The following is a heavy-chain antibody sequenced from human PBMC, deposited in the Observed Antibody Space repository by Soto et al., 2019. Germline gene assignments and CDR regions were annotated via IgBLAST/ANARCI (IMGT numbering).Heavy chain of an antibody. J-gene: IGHJ3*02. CDR3: ARVEDIVVVPAATSYAFDI. CDR2: IYYSGST. D-gene: IGHD2-2*01. CDR1: GGSVSSGSYY. Sequence: PSETLSLTCSVSGGSVSSGSYYWSWIRQPPGKGLEWIGYIYYSGSTNYNPSLKSRVTISVDTSKNQFSLKLSSVTAADTAVYYCARVEDIVVVPAATSYAFDIWGQGTMVTVSS. V-gene: IGHV4-61*01.